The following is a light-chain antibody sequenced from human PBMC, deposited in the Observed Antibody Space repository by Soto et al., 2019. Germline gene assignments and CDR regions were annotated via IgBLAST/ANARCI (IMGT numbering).Light chain of an antibody. V-gene: IGKV3-15*01. CDR2: DVS. Sequence: EIVMTQSPAPLSVSPGERATLSCRASQSVSSNLAWYQQKPGQAPRLLIYDVSTRATGIPARFSGSGSGTEFTLTISSLQAEDSAVYYFQQYTNWHRTFCQGTK. CDR3: QQYTNWHRT. J-gene: IGKJ1*01. CDR1: QSVSSN.